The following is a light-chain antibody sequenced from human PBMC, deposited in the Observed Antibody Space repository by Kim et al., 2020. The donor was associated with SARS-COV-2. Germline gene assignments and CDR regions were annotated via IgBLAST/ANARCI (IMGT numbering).Light chain of an antibody. CDR2: DVT. V-gene: IGLV2-14*04. Sequence: GKSRSRAGTGSRSDVGDDNYVSWYQQHTGKAPKLMIYDVTKRPSGVSNRFAGSKSGNTASLTISGLQAEDEADYYCSSFTSSFTWVFGGGTQLTVL. CDR3: SSFTSSFTWV. J-gene: IGLJ3*02. CDR1: RSDVGDDNY.